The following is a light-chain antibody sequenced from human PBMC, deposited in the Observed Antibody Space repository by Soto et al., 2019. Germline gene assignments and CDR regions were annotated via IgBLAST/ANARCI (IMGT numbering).Light chain of an antibody. Sequence: EIVLTQSPATLSLSPGERATLSCRASQSVSSSLPWYQQKPGQAPSLLICDASNRATGIQARFSGSGSGTDFTLTINRLEPEDFAVYYCQQLSAWPITFGQGTRLEIK. J-gene: IGKJ5*01. V-gene: IGKV3-11*01. CDR2: DAS. CDR3: QQLSAWPIT. CDR1: QSVSSS.